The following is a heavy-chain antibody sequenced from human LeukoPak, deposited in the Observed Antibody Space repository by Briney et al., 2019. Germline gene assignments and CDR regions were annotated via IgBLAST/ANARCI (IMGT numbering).Heavy chain of an antibody. CDR1: GYTFTSYG. J-gene: IGHJ4*02. Sequence: GASVKVSCKASGYTFTSYGISWVRQAPGQGLEWMGWISAYNGNTNYAQKLQGRVTMTTDTSTSTAYMELRSLRSDDTAVYYCASPRETYYYGSGSYSPLDYWSQGTLVTVSS. D-gene: IGHD3-10*01. CDR2: ISAYNGNT. V-gene: IGHV1-18*01. CDR3: ASPRETYYYGSGSYSPLDY.